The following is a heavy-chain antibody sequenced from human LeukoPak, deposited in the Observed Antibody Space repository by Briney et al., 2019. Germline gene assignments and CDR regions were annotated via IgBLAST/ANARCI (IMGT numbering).Heavy chain of an antibody. V-gene: IGHV3-11*01. CDR2: ISSSGTTI. CDR3: ARGPRWTPYYFDY. D-gene: IGHD4-23*01. Sequence: GGSLRLSCAASGFTFSDYYMNWIRQAPGKGLEWVSYISSSGTTIYYADSVKGRFTISRDNTKNSLYLQMNSLRAEDTAVYYCARGPRWTPYYFDYWGQGTLVTVSS. CDR1: GFTFSDYY. J-gene: IGHJ4*02.